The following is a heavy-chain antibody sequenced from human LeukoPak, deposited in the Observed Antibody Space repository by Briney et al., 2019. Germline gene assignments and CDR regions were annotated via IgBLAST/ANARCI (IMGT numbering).Heavy chain of an antibody. CDR2: IYTSGST. CDR1: GGSISSGSYY. J-gene: IGHJ4*02. Sequence: PSQTLSLTCTVSGGSISSGSYYWSWIRQLAGKGLEWIGRIYTSGSTNYNPSLKSRVTISVDTSKNQFSLKLSSVTAADTAVYYCARRDIVATISTWGQGTLVTVSS. V-gene: IGHV4-61*02. D-gene: IGHD5-12*01. CDR3: ARRDIVATIST.